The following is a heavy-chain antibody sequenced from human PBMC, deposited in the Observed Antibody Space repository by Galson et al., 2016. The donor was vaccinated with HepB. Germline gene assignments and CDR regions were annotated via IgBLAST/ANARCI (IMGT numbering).Heavy chain of an antibody. D-gene: IGHD3-22*01. V-gene: IGHV3-23*01. CDR2: ISGSGGST. Sequence: SLRLSCAASGFTFTNYAMSWVRQAPGKGLEWVSAISGSGGSTYYADSVKGRFTISRDNSKNTLYLQMNSLRAEDTAVYYCAQAGYYEPYYYYYMDVWGKGTTVTVSS. J-gene: IGHJ6*03. CDR1: GFTFTNYA. CDR3: AQAGYYEPYYYYYMDV.